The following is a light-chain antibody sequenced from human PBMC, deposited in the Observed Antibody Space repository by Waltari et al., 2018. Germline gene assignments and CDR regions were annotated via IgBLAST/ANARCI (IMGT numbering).Light chain of an antibody. CDR2: GVT. Sequence: QSALTQPPSASGSPGQSVTISCTGTSSDVGGYNYVSWYQQHPGKAPKLIIYGVTKRPSGVPDRFSGSKSGNTASLTVSGLQAEDEADYYCNSYSGSNNFRVFGGGTKLTVL. CDR1: SSDVGGYNY. J-gene: IGLJ2*01. V-gene: IGLV2-8*01. CDR3: NSYSGSNNFRV.